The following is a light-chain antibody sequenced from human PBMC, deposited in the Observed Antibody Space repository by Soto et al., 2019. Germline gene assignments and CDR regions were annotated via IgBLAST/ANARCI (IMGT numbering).Light chain of an antibody. CDR2: AAS. V-gene: IGKV1-12*01. J-gene: IGKJ5*01. CDR3: QHADSFPLIT. Sequence: IQITRCPSSVWASVGDRVTITCRSSEDISTWLAGYQQKPGKAPKLLIYAASSLQSGVPSRFSGSGSGTDFTLTISSLQPEDLATYYCQHADSFPLITFGQGTRLEI. CDR1: EDISTW.